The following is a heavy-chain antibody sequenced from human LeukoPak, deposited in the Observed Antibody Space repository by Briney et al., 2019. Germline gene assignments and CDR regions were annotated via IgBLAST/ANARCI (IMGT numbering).Heavy chain of an antibody. V-gene: IGHV1-2*02. CDR2: INPNSGGT. D-gene: IGHD3-22*01. J-gene: IGHJ4*02. CDR1: GYTFTGYY. CDR3: ARGYYDSSGYLGFDY. Sequence: ASVKVSCKASGYTFTGYYMHWVRQAPGQGLEWMGWINPNSGGTNYAQKFQGRVTMTRDTSISTAYMELSRLRSDDTAVYYCARGYYDSSGYLGFDYWGQGTLVTVSS.